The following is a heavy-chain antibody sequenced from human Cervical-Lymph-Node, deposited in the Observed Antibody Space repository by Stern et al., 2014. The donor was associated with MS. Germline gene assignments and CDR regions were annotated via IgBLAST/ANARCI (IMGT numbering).Heavy chain of an antibody. CDR2: RNSDGCTT. V-gene: IGHV3-74*02. J-gene: IGHJ3*02. Sequence: EVQLLESGGGLVQPGGSLRLSCEASGFTFTSYWMHCVRQAPGQGLVWVSRRNSDGCTTACADDVKGRFTITRADARNTVYLQMSGLRAEDTAVYYCARALRRENDAFDIWGQGTMVTVSS. CDR1: GFTFTSYW. CDR3: ARALRRENDAFDI.